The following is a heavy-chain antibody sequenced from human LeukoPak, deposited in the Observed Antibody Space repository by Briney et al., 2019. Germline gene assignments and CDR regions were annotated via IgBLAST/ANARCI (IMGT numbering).Heavy chain of an antibody. CDR2: IKSKTDGGTT. Sequence: GGSLRLSCAASGFTFSNAWMSWVRQAPGKGLEWVGRIKSKTDGGTTDYAAPVKGRFTISRDDSKNTLYLQMNSLKTEDTAVYYCTTPYDFWSGYYYYYMDVWGKGTTVTVSS. D-gene: IGHD3-3*01. V-gene: IGHV3-15*01. CDR3: TTPYDFWSGYYYYYMDV. J-gene: IGHJ6*03. CDR1: GFTFSNAW.